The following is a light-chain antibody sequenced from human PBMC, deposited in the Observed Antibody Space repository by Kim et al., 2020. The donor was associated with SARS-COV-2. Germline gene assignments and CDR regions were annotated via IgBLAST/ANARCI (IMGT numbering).Light chain of an antibody. CDR2: QDS. Sequence: SYELTQPPSVSVSPGQTASITCSGDKLGDKYACWYQQKPGQSPVLVIYQDSKRPSGIPERFSGSNSGNTATLTISGTQAMDEADYYCQAWDSSQVV. CDR3: QAWDSSQVV. CDR1: KLGDKY. J-gene: IGLJ2*01. V-gene: IGLV3-1*01.